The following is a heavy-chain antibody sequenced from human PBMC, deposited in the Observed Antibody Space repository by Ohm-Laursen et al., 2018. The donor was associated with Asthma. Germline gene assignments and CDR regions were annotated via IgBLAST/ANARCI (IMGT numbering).Heavy chain of an antibody. CDR3: ARSGYGEQSVDY. V-gene: IGHV4-31*03. Sequence: TLSLTCTVSGASITSAPYYWNWIRQHPGKGLEWIGYIYYSWSTYYNPSLESRVTISLDSSKNQFSLKLSSVTAADTAVYYCARSGYGEQSVDYWGQGTLVTVSS. J-gene: IGHJ4*02. CDR1: GASITSAPYY. CDR2: IYYSWST. D-gene: IGHD4-17*01.